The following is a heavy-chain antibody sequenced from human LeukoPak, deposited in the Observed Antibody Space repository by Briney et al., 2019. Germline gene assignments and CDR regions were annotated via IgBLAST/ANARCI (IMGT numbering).Heavy chain of an antibody. CDR1: GGSISSYY. Sequence: SETLSLTCTVSGGSISSYYWSWIRQPPGKGLEWIGYIYYSGSTNYNPSLKSRVTISVDTSKNQFSLRLSSVTAADTAVYYCARDDYGDYDAFDIWGQGTMVTVSS. CDR3: ARDDYGDYDAFDI. J-gene: IGHJ3*02. D-gene: IGHD4-17*01. V-gene: IGHV4-59*01. CDR2: IYYSGST.